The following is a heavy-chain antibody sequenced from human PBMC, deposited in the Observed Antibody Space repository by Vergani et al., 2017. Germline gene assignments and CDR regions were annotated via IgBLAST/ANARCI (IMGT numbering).Heavy chain of an antibody. CDR2: IYYSGST. CDR3: ARVSYYHYMDV. Sequence: QVQLQESGPGLVKPSETLSLTCTVSGGSISSYYWSWIRQPPGKGLEWIGYIYYSGSTNYNPSLKSRVTISVDTSKNQFSLKLSSVTAADTAVYYCARVSYYHYMDVWGKGTTVTVSS. CDR1: GGSISSYY. D-gene: IGHD2/OR15-2a*01. J-gene: IGHJ6*03. V-gene: IGHV4-59*01.